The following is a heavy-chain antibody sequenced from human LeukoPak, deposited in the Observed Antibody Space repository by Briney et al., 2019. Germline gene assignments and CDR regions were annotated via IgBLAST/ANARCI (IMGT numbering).Heavy chain of an antibody. CDR3: ANVDY. CDR2: INTNTGNP. J-gene: IGHJ4*02. Sequence: ASVRVSCKAAGYSVTSYGMYWVRQAPGQWLEWMGWINTNTGNPTYAQGFTGRFVFSLDTSVSTAYLQISSLKAEDTAVYYCANVDYWGQGTLVTVSS. CDR1: GYSVTSYG. V-gene: IGHV7-4-1*02.